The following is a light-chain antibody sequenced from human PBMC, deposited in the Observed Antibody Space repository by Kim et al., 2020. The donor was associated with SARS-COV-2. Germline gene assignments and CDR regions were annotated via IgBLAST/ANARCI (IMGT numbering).Light chain of an antibody. V-gene: IGLV3-21*03. Sequence: ATGRTARITCGGNSIGSKSVHWYQQKPGRAPVLVVYDDSDRPSGIPERFSGSNSGNTAALTISRVEAENEADYYCQVWDSSSDSVVFGGGTQLTVL. CDR1: SIGSKS. J-gene: IGLJ2*01. CDR2: DDS. CDR3: QVWDSSSDSVV.